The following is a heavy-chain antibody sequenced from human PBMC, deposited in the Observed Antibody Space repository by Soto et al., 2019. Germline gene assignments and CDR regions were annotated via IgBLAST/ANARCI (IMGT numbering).Heavy chain of an antibody. CDR3: TRGISDYDFWSGYYTGPDHAFDI. CDR1: GFTFGDYA. CDR2: IRSKAYGGTT. V-gene: IGHV3-49*03. D-gene: IGHD3-3*01. Sequence: PGGSLRLSCTASGFTFGDYAMSWFRQAPGKGLEWVGFIRSKAYGGTTEYAASVKGRFTISRDDSKSIAYLQMNSLKTEDTAVYYCTRGISDYDFWSGYYTGPDHAFDIWGQGTMVTVSS. J-gene: IGHJ3*02.